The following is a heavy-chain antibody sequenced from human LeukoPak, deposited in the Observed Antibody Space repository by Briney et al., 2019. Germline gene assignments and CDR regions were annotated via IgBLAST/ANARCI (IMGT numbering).Heavy chain of an antibody. CDR3: AREGGWGNWYFEL. V-gene: IGHV3-30*03. D-gene: IGHD6-19*01. J-gene: IGHJ2*01. Sequence: GRSLRLSCAASGFTFSSRGMHWVRQAPGKGLEWVAVIGDTGRAKHYADSVQGRFTASRDNSQNTLYLEMNSLRDEDTAFYYCAREGGWGNWYFELWGRGTLVTVSS. CDR1: GFTFSSRG. CDR2: IGDTGRAK.